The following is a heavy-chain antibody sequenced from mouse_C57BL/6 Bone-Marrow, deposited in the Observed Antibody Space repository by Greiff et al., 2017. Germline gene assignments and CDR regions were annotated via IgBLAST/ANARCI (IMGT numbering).Heavy chain of an antibody. V-gene: IGHV7-3*01. CDR3: ARYRDGSSYDYFDY. CDR2: IRNKANGYTT. J-gene: IGHJ2*01. Sequence: EVQRVESGGGLVQPGGSLSLSCAASGFTFTDYYMSWVRQPPGKALEWLGFIRNKANGYTTEYSASVKGRFTISRDNSQSILYLQMNALRAEDSATYYCARYRDGSSYDYFDYWGQGTTLTVSS. D-gene: IGHD1-1*01. CDR1: GFTFTDYY.